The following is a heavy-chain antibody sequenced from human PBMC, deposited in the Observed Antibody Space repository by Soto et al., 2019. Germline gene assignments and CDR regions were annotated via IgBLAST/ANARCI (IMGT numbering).Heavy chain of an antibody. Sequence: QVQLVQSGAEVKKPGSSVKVSCKASGGTFSSYAISWVRQAPGQGLEWMGGIITIFGTANYAQKFQGRVTITADESTSTAYMELSSLRSEDTAVYYCAREASITMFRGVTGPTYYYYGMDVWGQGTPVTVSS. D-gene: IGHD3-10*01. J-gene: IGHJ6*02. CDR2: IITIFGTA. V-gene: IGHV1-69*01. CDR1: GGTFSSYA. CDR3: AREASITMFRGVTGPTYYYYGMDV.